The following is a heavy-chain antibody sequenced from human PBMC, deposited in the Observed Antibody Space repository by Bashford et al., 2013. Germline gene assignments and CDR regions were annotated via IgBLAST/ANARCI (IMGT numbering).Heavy chain of an antibody. Sequence: SETLSLTCTVSGGSISSGSYYWNWIRQPAGKGLEWIGHLYTTGSTYYNPSLKRRVTMSLDTSENQFSLRLSSVTAADTAVYFCARSPSRPYSCGDHCFKSYFDYWGRGALVTVSS. CDR1: GGSISSGSYY. CDR3: ARSPSRPYSCGDHCFKSYFDY. CDR2: LYTTGST. D-gene: IGHD2-21*02. V-gene: IGHV4-61*09. J-gene: IGHJ4*02.